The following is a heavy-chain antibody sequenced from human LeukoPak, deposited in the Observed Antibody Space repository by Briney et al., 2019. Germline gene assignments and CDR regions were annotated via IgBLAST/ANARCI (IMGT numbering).Heavy chain of an antibody. V-gene: IGHV4-61*01. D-gene: IGHD2-8*01. CDR1: GSSVSSGTCY. CDR2: VHHSGIT. CDR3: ARGVLY. J-gene: IGHJ4*01. Sequence: SETLSLTCSVSGSSVSSGTCYWSWIRQPPGKGLEWIGNVHHSGITNYNSSLKSRVIISLDTSKNQFSLKLSSVTAADTALYYCARGVLYWGQGTLVTVSS.